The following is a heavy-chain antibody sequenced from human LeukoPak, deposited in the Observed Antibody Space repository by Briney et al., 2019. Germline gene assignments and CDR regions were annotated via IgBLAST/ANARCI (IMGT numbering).Heavy chain of an antibody. CDR2: ISGSGGDP. CDR3: AKDQGGNYQYYLDY. V-gene: IGHV3-23*01. CDR1: VFTFSTYA. Sequence: GGSLRLSRVASVFTFSTYAMNWVRRAPGKGLEWVSGISGSGGDPYYADSVEGRFTISRDNSKNTLYLQMNSLRAGDTAVYYCAKDQGGNYQYYLDYWGQGTLVTVSS. D-gene: IGHD1-26*01. J-gene: IGHJ4*02.